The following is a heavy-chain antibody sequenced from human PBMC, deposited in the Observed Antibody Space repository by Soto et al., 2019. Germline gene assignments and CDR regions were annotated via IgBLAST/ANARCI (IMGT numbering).Heavy chain of an antibody. J-gene: IGHJ6*02. CDR3: ARVTPGNNLYYFSGLDF. Sequence: LKISCVASGCSFDTYGIHWVRQAPGKGLQWVALISYEGSNTYYADSVRGRFTISRDNSKNTLYLQMNTLRPEDTGVYYCARVTPGNNLYYFSGLDFWGQGTSVTVSS. CDR1: GCSFDTYG. V-gene: IGHV3-30-3*01. CDR2: ISYEGSNT. D-gene: IGHD1-1*01.